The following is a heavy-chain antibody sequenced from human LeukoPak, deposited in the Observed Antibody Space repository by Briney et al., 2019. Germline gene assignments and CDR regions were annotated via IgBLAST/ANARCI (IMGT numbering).Heavy chain of an antibody. CDR1: GFTLSSYA. Sequence: PGGSLRLSRAPSGFTLSSYAMTWVRQAPGKGLEWVSAISGSGGSTYYADSVKGRFTISRDNSKNTLHLQMNSLRAEDTAVSYCARDSGSYFCGFDYWGQGTLVTVSS. CDR2: ISGSGGST. V-gene: IGHV3-23*01. CDR3: ARDSGSYFCGFDY. J-gene: IGHJ4*02. D-gene: IGHD1-26*01.